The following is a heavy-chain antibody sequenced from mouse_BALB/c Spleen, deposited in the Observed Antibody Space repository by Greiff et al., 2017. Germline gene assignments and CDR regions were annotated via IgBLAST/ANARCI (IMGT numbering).Heavy chain of an antibody. J-gene: IGHJ3*01. CDR1: GFTFSSYG. V-gene: IGHV5-6*02. CDR3: ARHPSTMITAWFAY. D-gene: IGHD2-4*01. Sequence: EVMLVESGGDLVKPGGSLKLSCAASGFTFSSYGMSWVRQTPDKRLEWVATISSGGSYTYYPDSVKGRFTISRDNAKNTLYLQMSSLKSEDTAMYYCARHPSTMITAWFAYWGQGTLVTVSA. CDR2: ISSGGSYT.